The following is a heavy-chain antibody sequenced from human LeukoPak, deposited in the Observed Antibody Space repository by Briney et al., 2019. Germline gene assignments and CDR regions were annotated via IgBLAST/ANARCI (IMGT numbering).Heavy chain of an antibody. D-gene: IGHD2/OR15-2a*01. CDR1: GFTFSSYT. Sequence: GGSLRLSCAASGFTFSSYTMNWVRQAPGKGLEWVAFIRYDGSNKYYADSVKGRFTISRDNSENTLYLQMISLRPDDTAVYYCADNKRGRNYYYYMDVWGKGTTVTISS. CDR3: ADNKRGRNYYYYMDV. V-gene: IGHV3-30*02. J-gene: IGHJ6*03. CDR2: IRYDGSNK.